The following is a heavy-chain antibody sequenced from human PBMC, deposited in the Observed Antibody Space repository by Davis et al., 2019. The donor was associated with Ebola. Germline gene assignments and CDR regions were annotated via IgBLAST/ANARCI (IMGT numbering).Heavy chain of an antibody. V-gene: IGHV6-1*01. D-gene: IGHD5-18*01. CDR1: GDSVSGQSGA. J-gene: IGHJ6*04. Sequence: HSQTLSLTCAISGDSVSGQSGAWNWIRQSPSRGLEWLGRTYYTSKWYNHYAASVKSRTTINADTSKNEFSLQLNSVTPEDTALYYCARGWLRAGMDVWGEGTTVTVSS. CDR3: ARGWLRAGMDV. CDR2: TYYTSKWYN.